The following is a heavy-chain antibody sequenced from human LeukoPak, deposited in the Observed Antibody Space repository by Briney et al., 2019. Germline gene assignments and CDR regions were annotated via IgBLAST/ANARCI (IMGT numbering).Heavy chain of an antibody. CDR1: GYTFTGYY. CDR2: INPNSGGT. Sequence: ASVKVSCKASGYTFTGYYMHWVRQAPGQGLEWMGWINPNSGGTNYAQKFQGGVTMTRDTSISTAYMELSRLRSDDTAVYYCARDVDIVVVPAASRYWYFDLWGRGTLVTVSS. D-gene: IGHD2-2*03. J-gene: IGHJ2*01. V-gene: IGHV1-2*02. CDR3: ARDVDIVVVPAASRYWYFDL.